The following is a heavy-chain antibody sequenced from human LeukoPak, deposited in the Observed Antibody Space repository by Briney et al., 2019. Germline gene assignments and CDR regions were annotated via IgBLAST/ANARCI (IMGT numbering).Heavy chain of an antibody. Sequence: GGSLRLSCAASGFTFDDYGMSGVRQAPAKGLEWVSGINWNGGSTGYADALKGRFTISRDKDKNSLYLQMNSLRDEDTALYYCARCTNYDSSGYPDHWGQGTLVTVSS. CDR2: INWNGGST. V-gene: IGHV3-20*04. CDR3: ARCTNYDSSGYPDH. D-gene: IGHD3-22*01. CDR1: GFTFDDYG. J-gene: IGHJ4*02.